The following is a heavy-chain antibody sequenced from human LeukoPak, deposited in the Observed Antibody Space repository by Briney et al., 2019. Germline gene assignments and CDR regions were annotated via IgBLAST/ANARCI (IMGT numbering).Heavy chain of an antibody. Sequence: GGSLRLSCAASGFTFSSFAMSWVRQAPGKGLEWVSGIGGSDDSTSYADSVKGRFTISRDNSKNTLYLQMNSLRAEDTAVYYCAKPISVVAQTYYMDVWGKGTTVTVSS. D-gene: IGHD2-15*01. CDR1: GFTFSSFA. CDR2: IGGSDDST. V-gene: IGHV3-23*01. CDR3: AKPISVVAQTYYMDV. J-gene: IGHJ6*03.